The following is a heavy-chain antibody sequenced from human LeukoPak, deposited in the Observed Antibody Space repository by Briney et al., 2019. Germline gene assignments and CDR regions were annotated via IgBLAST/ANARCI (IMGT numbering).Heavy chain of an antibody. V-gene: IGHV3-66*01. CDR3: FNYAY. Sequence: GGSLRLSCAASGITVSTNYMSWVRQAPGKGLEWVSVIYSDGSTSYADSVKGGFTLSRDNSKNTVYLQVSSLRVEDTAVYYCFNYAYWGQGTLVTVSS. CDR1: GITVSTNY. CDR2: IYSDGST. D-gene: IGHD3-16*01. J-gene: IGHJ4*02.